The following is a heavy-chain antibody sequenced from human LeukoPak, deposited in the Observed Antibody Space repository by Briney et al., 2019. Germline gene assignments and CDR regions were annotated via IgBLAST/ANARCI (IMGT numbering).Heavy chain of an antibody. Sequence: PGGSLRLSCAASGFTFNNYGMSWVRQAPGEGLEWVSGISGHGGSIGDRTFYADSVKGRFTISRDNAKNSLYLQMNSLRAEDTALYYCARDRLWFGEAEDWGQGTLVTVSS. V-gene: IGHV3-23*01. D-gene: IGHD3-10*01. CDR1: GFTFNNYG. CDR3: ARDRLWFGEAED. J-gene: IGHJ4*02. CDR2: ISGHGGSIGDRT.